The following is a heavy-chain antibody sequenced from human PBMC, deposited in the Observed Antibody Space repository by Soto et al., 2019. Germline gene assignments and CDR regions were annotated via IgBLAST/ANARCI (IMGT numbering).Heavy chain of an antibody. CDR3: ARRYCISTSCFDAFDI. D-gene: IGHD2-2*01. J-gene: IGHJ3*02. CDR2: IYTSGNT. V-gene: IGHV4-31*03. Sequence: QVQLQESGPGLVKPSQTLSLTCSVSGGSISGGAYYWSWIRQHPGKGLEWMGYIYTSGNTYYNPSLKSRITMSVNTSKNQFSLKLSSVTTADTAVYYCARRYCISTSCFDAFDIWGQGTMVTVSS. CDR1: GGSISGGAYY.